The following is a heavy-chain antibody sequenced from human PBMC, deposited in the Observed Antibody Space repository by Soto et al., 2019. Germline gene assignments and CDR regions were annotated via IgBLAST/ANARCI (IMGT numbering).Heavy chain of an antibody. J-gene: IGHJ5*02. V-gene: IGHV4-34*01. CDR2: INHSGST. Sequence: SETLSLTCAVYGGSFSGYYWSWIRQPPGKGLEWIGEINHSGSTNYNPSLKSRVTISVDTSKNQFSLKLSSVTAADTAVYYCARGSPVYCSGGSCRYNWFDPWGQGTLVTVSS. CDR3: ARGSPVYCSGGSCRYNWFDP. D-gene: IGHD2-15*01. CDR1: GGSFSGYY.